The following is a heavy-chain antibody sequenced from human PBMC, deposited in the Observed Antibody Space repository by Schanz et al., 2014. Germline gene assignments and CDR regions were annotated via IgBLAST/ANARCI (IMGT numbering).Heavy chain of an antibody. CDR3: ARRLRGFDY. CDR2: IYYTGHT. Sequence: QVQLQESGPGLVKPSETLSLTCTVSGGSISTYYWSWIRQPPGKGLEWIGYIYYTGHTYYNPSLKSRVAIPVDPSKTPFSLKMFSVTAADTAVYYCARRLRGFDYWGQGTLVTVSS. D-gene: IGHD4-17*01. V-gene: IGHV4-59*08. CDR1: GGSISTYY. J-gene: IGHJ4*02.